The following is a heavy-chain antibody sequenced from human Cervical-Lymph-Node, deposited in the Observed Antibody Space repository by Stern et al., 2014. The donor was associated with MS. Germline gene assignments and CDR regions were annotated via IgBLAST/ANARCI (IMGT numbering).Heavy chain of an antibody. V-gene: IGHV4-31*03. CDR2: IYDPGST. CDR1: RGSISSSGYY. J-gene: IGHJ4*02. Sequence: QVQLQESGPGLVKPSQTLSLTCTVSRGSISSSGYYWNWIRQHPGKGLEWLGYIYDPGSTYYNPSLKSRVAISLDTSKNQFSMKLTSVTAADTAVYYCARGSRDRGSGIFSYWGQGTLVTVSS. D-gene: IGHD3-10*01. CDR3: ARGSRDRGSGIFSY.